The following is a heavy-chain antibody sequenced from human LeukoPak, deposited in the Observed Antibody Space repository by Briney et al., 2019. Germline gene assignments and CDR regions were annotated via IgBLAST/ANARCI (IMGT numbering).Heavy chain of an antibody. CDR2: ISYDGGDG. CDR1: GFTFSSFP. D-gene: IGHD6-13*01. J-gene: IGHJ4*02. Sequence: GGSLRLSCVASGFTFSSFPMHWVRQAPGKGLEWVAFISYDGGDGYYADSVKGRFTISRDNAKNSLYLQMNSLRAEDTALYHCARDRDYSSSWDFDYWGQGTLVTVSS. V-gene: IGHV3-30*04. CDR3: ARDRDYSSSWDFDY.